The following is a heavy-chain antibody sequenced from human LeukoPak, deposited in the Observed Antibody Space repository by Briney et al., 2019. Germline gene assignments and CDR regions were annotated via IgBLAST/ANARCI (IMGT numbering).Heavy chain of an antibody. D-gene: IGHD6-19*01. J-gene: IGHJ4*02. CDR1: GFTFSTYP. CDR2: IRDSGTT. Sequence: GGSLRLSCAASGFTFSTYPMNWVRQAPGKGLEWISHIRDSGTTDYADSVKGRFTISRDNAKNSLYLQLSSLRAEDTAVYYCARSVEGAFDFWGQGTLVTVSS. CDR3: ARSVEGAFDF. V-gene: IGHV3-69-1*01.